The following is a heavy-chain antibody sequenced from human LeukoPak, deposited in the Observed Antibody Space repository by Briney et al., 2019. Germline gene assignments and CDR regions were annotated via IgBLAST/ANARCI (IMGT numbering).Heavy chain of an antibody. V-gene: IGHV4-4*02. CDR1: TVSGSSGNF. CDR3: TRVHYSGSGLSSYFDY. Sequence: SETLSLTCALSTVSGSSGNFWSWVRQPPGEGLEWIGEVHKSGRTNYNPSLKTRVTISIDASKNQLSLELTSVTAADTAVYYCTRVHYSGSGLSSYFDYWGQGTLVTVSS. J-gene: IGHJ4*02. CDR2: VHKSGRT. D-gene: IGHD3-10*01.